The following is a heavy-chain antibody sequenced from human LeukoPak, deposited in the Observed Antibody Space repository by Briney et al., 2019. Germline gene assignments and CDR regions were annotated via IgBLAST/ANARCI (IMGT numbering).Heavy chain of an antibody. J-gene: IGHJ4*02. Sequence: ASVKVSCEASGYTFSDYYICWVRQAPGQGLECMGWINPNSGGTKFAQKFQGGVTMTGDTSISTAYMEVSSLRSDDTAVYYCAMYGGKSCYYFDYWGQGTLVTVSS. D-gene: IGHD4-23*01. CDR2: INPNSGGT. CDR1: GYTFSDYY. V-gene: IGHV1-2*02. CDR3: AMYGGKSCYYFDY.